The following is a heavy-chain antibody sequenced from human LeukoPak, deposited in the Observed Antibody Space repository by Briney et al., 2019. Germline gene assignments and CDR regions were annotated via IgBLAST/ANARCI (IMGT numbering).Heavy chain of an antibody. Sequence: GGSLRLSCAASGFTFSSYAMTWVRQAPGKGLEWVSGISDSGGSTYYADSVKGRFTISRDNSKNTLYLQMNSLRAEDTAVYYCAKSLSGGGYYFEYWGQGTLVTVSS. CDR2: ISDSGGST. D-gene: IGHD3-10*01. CDR1: GFTFSSYA. J-gene: IGHJ4*02. CDR3: AKSLSGGGYYFEY. V-gene: IGHV3-23*01.